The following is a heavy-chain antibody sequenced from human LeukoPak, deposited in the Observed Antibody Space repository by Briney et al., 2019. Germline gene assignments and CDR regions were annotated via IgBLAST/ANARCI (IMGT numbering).Heavy chain of an antibody. CDR3: ARGFTFGGATVYFDH. CDR2: IIPIFGTA. CDR1: GGTFSSYA. J-gene: IGHJ4*02. D-gene: IGHD3-16*01. V-gene: IGHV1-69*13. Sequence: SVKVSCKASGGTFSSYAISWVRQAPGQGLEWMGGIIPIFGTANYAQKFQGRVTITADESTSTAYMELSSLRSEDTAVYYCARGFTFGGATVYFDHWGQGTLVTVSS.